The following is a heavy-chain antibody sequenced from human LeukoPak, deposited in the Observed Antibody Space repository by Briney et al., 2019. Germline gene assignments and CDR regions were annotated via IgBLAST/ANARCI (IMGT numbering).Heavy chain of an antibody. D-gene: IGHD2/OR15-2a*01. CDR2: IYYSGST. CDR1: GGSTSSDH. Sequence: SETLSLTCTVSGGSTSSDHWNWIRQPPGKGLEWIGCIYYSGSTYYNPSLKSRVTISVDMSKSQFSLRLTSVTAADTAVYYCARKNDFDIWGQGTLVTVSS. V-gene: IGHV4-59*01. CDR3: ARKNDFDI. J-gene: IGHJ3*02.